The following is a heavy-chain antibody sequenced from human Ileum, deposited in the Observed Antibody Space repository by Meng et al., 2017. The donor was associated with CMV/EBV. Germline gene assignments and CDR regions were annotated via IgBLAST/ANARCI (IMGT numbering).Heavy chain of an antibody. CDR1: TFSSYS. Sequence: TFSSYSMNWGRQAPGKGLEWVSSISSSSSYIYYADSVKGRFTISRDNAKNSLYLQMNSLRAEDTAVYYCARDVYYYDSSGRQNWFDPWGQGTLVTVSS. CDR3: ARDVYYYDSSGRQNWFDP. CDR2: ISSSSSYI. J-gene: IGHJ5*02. D-gene: IGHD3-22*01. V-gene: IGHV3-21*01.